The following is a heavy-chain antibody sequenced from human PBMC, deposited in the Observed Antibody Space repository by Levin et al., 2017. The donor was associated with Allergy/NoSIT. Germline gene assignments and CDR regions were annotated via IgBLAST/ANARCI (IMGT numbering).Heavy chain of an antibody. V-gene: IGHV3-23*01. Sequence: ASVKVSCAASGFTFSSYAMSWVRQAPGKGLEWVSAISGSGGSTYYADSVKGRFTISRDNSKNTLYLQMNSLRAEDTAVYYCAKDRSRGWPRGWFDPWGQGTLVTVSS. J-gene: IGHJ5*02. CDR3: AKDRSRGWPRGWFDP. CDR2: ISGSGGST. CDR1: GFTFSSYA. D-gene: IGHD6-19*01.